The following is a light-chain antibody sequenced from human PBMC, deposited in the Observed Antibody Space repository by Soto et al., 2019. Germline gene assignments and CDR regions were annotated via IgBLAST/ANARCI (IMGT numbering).Light chain of an antibody. V-gene: IGLV1-44*01. CDR1: RSNIGSNT. Sequence: QSVLTQPPSASGTPGQRVTISCSGSRSNIGSNTVNWYQQLPGTAPKLLIYNNNQRPSGVPDRFSGSKSGTSASLAISGLQSEDEADYYCAAWDDSLNGPGVFGGGTKVTVL. CDR2: NNN. J-gene: IGLJ3*02. CDR3: AAWDDSLNGPGV.